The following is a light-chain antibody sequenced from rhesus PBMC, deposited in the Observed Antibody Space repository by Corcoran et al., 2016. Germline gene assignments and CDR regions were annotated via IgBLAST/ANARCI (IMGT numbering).Light chain of an antibody. CDR2: KAS. Sequence: DIQMTQSPSSLSASVGDRVTITCRASENVNNYLHWYQQTPGKAPKLLIYKASTLQRGVPSRFSASGSGTDFTLTFSSLQPEDFATYYCQHSYGTPYSFGPGTKVEIK. V-gene: IGKV1-74*01. J-gene: IGKJ2*01. CDR1: ENVNNY. CDR3: QHSYGTPYS.